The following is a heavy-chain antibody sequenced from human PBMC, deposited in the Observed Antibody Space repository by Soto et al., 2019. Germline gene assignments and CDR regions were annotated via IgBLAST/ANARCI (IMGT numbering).Heavy chain of an antibody. CDR1: GGSVSSGSYY. Sequence: SETLSLTCPVSGGSVSSGSYYWSLIRQPPGKGLEWIGYIYYSGSTNYNPSLKSRVTISVDTSKNQFSLKLSSVTAADTAVYYSERTMVGARAGYFDYCARGTLVTVSS. D-gene: IGHD1-26*01. V-gene: IGHV4-61*01. CDR2: IYYSGST. J-gene: IGHJ4*02. CDR3: ERTMVGARAGYFDY.